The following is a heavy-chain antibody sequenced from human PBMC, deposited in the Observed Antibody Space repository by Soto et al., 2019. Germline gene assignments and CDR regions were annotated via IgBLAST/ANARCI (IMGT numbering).Heavy chain of an antibody. Sequence: SETLFLTCAVYGGSFSGYYWSWIRQPPGKGLEWIGEINHSGSTNYNPSLKSRVTISVDTSKNQFSLKLSSVTAADTAVYYCAGCIAVAGRRSYYYYGMDVWGQGTTVTVSS. CDR1: GGSFSGYY. V-gene: IGHV4-34*01. CDR2: INHSGST. J-gene: IGHJ6*02. CDR3: AGCIAVAGRRSYYYYGMDV. D-gene: IGHD6-19*01.